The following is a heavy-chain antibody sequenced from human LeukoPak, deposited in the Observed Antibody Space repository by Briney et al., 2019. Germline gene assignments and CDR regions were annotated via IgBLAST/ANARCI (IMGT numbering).Heavy chain of an antibody. Sequence: ASVKVSCKASGYTFTSYDINWVRQATGQGLEWMGWMNPNSGNTGYAQKFQGRVTMTRNTSISTAYMELSNLRSEDTAVYYCARGWMVVAAYNFDYWGQGTLVTVSS. CDR3: ARGWMVVAAYNFDY. J-gene: IGHJ4*02. CDR1: GYTFTSYD. D-gene: IGHD2-15*01. CDR2: MNPNSGNT. V-gene: IGHV1-8*01.